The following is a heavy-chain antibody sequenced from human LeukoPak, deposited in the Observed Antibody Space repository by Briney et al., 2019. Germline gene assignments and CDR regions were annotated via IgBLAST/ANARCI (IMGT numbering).Heavy chain of an antibody. CDR3: ARGPPTAVAEGYYFDY. V-gene: IGHV1-8*01. Sequence: ASVKVSCKASGYTFTSYDINWVRQATGQGLEWMGWMNPNSGNTSYAQKFQGRVTMTRNTSISTAYMELSSLRSEDTAVYYCARGPPTAVAEGYYFDYWGQGTLVTVSS. CDR1: GYTFTSYD. J-gene: IGHJ4*02. CDR2: MNPNSGNT. D-gene: IGHD6-19*01.